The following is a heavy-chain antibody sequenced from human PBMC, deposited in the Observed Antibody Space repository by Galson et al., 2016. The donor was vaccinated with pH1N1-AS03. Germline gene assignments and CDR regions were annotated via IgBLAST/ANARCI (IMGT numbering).Heavy chain of an antibody. V-gene: IGHV1-18*01. CDR1: GYTFTNFG. Sequence: SVKVSCKASGYTFTNFGINWVRQAPGQGLEWLGLISAYSGNTDYAQSLQGRVSMTTDPSTSTAYMELTSLTSDDTAIYYCARDLRSDFGNSFVAGVQFGRYWGQGTLVTVSS. J-gene: IGHJ4*02. CDR2: ISAYSGNT. CDR3: ARDLRSDFGNSFVAGVQFGRY. D-gene: IGHD3-10*01.